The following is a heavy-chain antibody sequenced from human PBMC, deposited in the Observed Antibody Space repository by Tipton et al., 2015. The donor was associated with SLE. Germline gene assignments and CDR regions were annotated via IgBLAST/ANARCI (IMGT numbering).Heavy chain of an antibody. V-gene: IGHV3-23*01. D-gene: IGHD4-11*01. Sequence: GSLRLSCAASGFTFSSYAMSWVRQAPGKGLEWVSAISGSGGSTYYSDSVKGRFTISRDNSTNTLYLQMNSLRAEDTAVYYCAKDPVTVTTHYWGQGTLVTVSP. CDR2: ISGSGGST. CDR3: AKDPVTVTTHY. CDR1: GFTFSSYA. J-gene: IGHJ4*02.